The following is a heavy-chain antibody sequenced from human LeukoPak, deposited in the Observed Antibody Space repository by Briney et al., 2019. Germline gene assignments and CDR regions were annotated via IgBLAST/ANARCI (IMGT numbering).Heavy chain of an antibody. CDR2: INHSGST. J-gene: IGHJ5*02. Sequence: SETLSLTCAVYGGSFGGYYWSWIRQPPGKGLEWIGEINHSGSTNYNPSLKSRVTISVDTSKNQFSLKLSSVTAADTAVYYCARGLDRKVLRYFDWPQFDPWGQGTLVTVSS. D-gene: IGHD3-9*01. CDR1: GGSFGGYY. V-gene: IGHV4-34*01. CDR3: ARGLDRKVLRYFDWPQFDP.